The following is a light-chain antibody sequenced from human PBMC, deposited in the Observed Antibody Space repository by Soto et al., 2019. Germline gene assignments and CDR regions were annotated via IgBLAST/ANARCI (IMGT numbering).Light chain of an antibody. Sequence: IQLTQSPSSLSASVGDRVTITCRASLGISSYLAWYQQKPGKAPKLLIYAASTLQSGVPSRFSGSGSGTDFTLTISCLQSEDFATYYCQQYYSYPWTFGQGTKVDIK. CDR2: AAS. CDR3: QQYYSYPWT. J-gene: IGKJ1*01. CDR1: LGISSY. V-gene: IGKV1-9*01.